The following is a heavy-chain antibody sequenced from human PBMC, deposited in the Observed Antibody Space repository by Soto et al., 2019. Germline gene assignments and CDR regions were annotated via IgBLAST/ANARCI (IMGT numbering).Heavy chain of an antibody. V-gene: IGHV3-7*03. D-gene: IGHD1-26*01. CDR1: GFTFSSYW. CDR2: IKQYGSEK. CDR3: ARDGRELPYFDY. J-gene: IGHJ4*02. Sequence: GGSLRLSCAASGFTFSSYWMSWVRQAPGKGLEWVANIKQYGSEKYYVDSVKGRFTITRDNAKNSLYLQMNSLRAEDTAVYYCARDGRELPYFDYWGQGTLVTVSS.